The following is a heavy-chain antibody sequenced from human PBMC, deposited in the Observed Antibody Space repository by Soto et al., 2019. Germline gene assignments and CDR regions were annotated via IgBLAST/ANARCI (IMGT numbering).Heavy chain of an antibody. D-gene: IGHD6-19*01. J-gene: IGHJ5*02. CDR1: GGSISGSSYY. V-gene: IGHV4-39*01. Sequence: SETLSLTCTVSGGSISGSSYYWGWIRQPPGKGLEWIGSIYYSGSTYYNPSLKSRVTISVDTSKNQFSLKLSSVTAADTAVYYCATSIAVAAPNWFDPWGQGTLVTVSS. CDR2: IYYSGST. CDR3: ATSIAVAAPNWFDP.